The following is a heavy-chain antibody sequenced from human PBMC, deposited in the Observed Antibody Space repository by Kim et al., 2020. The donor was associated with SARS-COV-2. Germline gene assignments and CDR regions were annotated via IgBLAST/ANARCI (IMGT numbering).Heavy chain of an antibody. J-gene: IGHJ4*02. D-gene: IGHD3-22*01. CDR3: ARDVRYYYDSSGYYFDY. V-gene: IGHV3-11*05. Sequence: VKGRFTISRDNAKNSLYLQMNSLRAEDTAVYYCARDVRYYYDSSGYYFDYWGQGTLVTVSS.